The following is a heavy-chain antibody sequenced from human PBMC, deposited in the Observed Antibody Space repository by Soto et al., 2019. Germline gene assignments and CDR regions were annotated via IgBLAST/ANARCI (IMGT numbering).Heavy chain of an antibody. CDR1: GFTFSSYA. V-gene: IGHV3-23*01. CDR2: ISGSGGST. J-gene: IGHJ3*02. CDR3: AKDVLGYCSGGSCYSVGVAFDI. Sequence: EVQLLESGGGLVQPGGSLRLSCAASGFTFSSYAMSWVRQAPGKGLEWVSAISGSGGSTYYADSVKGRFTISRDNSKNTLYPQMNSLRAEDTAVYYCAKDVLGYCSGGSCYSVGVAFDIWGQGTMVTVSS. D-gene: IGHD2-15*01.